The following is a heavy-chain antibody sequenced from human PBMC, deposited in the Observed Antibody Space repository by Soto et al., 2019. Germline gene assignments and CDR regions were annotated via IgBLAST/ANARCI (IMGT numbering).Heavy chain of an antibody. Sequence: PGGSLRLSCAASGFTFSDYYMSWIRQAPGKGLEWVSYISSSGSTIYYADSVKGRFTISRDNAKNSLYLQMNSLRAEDTAVYYCEVVVADSYQSFKEYWGQGTLVTVSS. D-gene: IGHD2-15*01. CDR3: EVVVADSYQSFKEY. CDR1: GFTFSDYY. J-gene: IGHJ4*02. CDR2: ISSSGSTI. V-gene: IGHV3-11*01.